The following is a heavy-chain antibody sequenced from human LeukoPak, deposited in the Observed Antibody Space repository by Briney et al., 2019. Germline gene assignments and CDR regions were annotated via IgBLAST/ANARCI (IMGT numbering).Heavy chain of an antibody. Sequence: PGGSLRLSCAASGFTFSSYAMSWVRQAPGKGLEWVSAISGSGGSTYYADSVKGRFTISRDNSKNTLYLQMNSLRAEDTAVYYCSARSGYFDWFEQDVWGQGTTVTVSS. V-gene: IGHV3-23*01. CDR2: ISGSGGST. CDR1: GFTFSSYA. CDR3: SARSGYFDWFEQDV. D-gene: IGHD3-9*01. J-gene: IGHJ6*02.